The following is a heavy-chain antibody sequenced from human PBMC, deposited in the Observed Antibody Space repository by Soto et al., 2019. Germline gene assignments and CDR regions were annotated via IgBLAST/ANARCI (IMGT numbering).Heavy chain of an antibody. Sequence: PGGSLRLSCAASGFTFSSYAMSWVRQAPGKGLEWVSAISYDGGDKYYADSVKGRFTISRDNSRNTLFLQMNSLRAEDTAVYYCARDYYKYYDSSGYYRSPAYWGQGTLVTSPQ. J-gene: IGHJ4*02. CDR3: ARDYYKYYDSSGYYRSPAY. CDR1: GFTFSSYA. D-gene: IGHD3-22*01. CDR2: ISYDGGDK. V-gene: IGHV3-30-3*01.